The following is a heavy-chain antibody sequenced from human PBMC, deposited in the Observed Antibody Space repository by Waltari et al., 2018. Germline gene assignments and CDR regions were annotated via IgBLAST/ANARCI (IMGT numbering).Heavy chain of an antibody. CDR1: GGTFSSYA. Sequence: QVQLVQSGAEVKKPASSVKVSCKASGGTFSSYAISWVRQAPGQGLEWIGGIIPIFGTANYAQKFQGRVTSTADKSTSTAYMELSSLRSEDTAVYYCARTVTPALFDYWGQGTLVTVSS. J-gene: IGHJ4*02. D-gene: IGHD2-2*01. CDR3: ARTVTPALFDY. V-gene: IGHV1-69*14. CDR2: IIPIFGTA.